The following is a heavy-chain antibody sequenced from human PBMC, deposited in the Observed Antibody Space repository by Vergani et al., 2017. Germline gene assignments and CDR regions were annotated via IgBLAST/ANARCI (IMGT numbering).Heavy chain of an antibody. CDR3: ARDSRVTIFGVVIIPFDY. J-gene: IGHJ4*02. D-gene: IGHD3-3*01. Sequence: EVQLVESGGGLVQPGGSLRLSCAASGFTFSSYEMNWVRQAPGKGLEWVSYISSSSSYIYYADSVKGRFTISRDNAKNSLYLQMNSLRAEDTAVYYCARDSRVTIFGVVIIPFDYWGQGTLVTVSS. V-gene: IGHV3-48*03. CDR2: ISSSSSYI. CDR1: GFTFSSYE.